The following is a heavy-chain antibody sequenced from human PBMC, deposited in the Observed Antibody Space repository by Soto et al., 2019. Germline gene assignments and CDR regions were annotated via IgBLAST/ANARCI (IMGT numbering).Heavy chain of an antibody. CDR3: ARVGCTSTSCYYLFDF. D-gene: IGHD2-2*01. CDR1: GFTFGDHD. CDR2: IRGKAYGGTT. Sequence: GGSLRLSCTTSGFTFGDHDMSWLRQAPGKGLERLGFIRGKAYGGTTEYAASVKGRFAMSRDDSQGIAYLQMNSLKTEGTAVYYCARVGCTSTSCYYLFDFWGQGSLVTVSS. V-gene: IGHV3-49*03. J-gene: IGHJ4*02.